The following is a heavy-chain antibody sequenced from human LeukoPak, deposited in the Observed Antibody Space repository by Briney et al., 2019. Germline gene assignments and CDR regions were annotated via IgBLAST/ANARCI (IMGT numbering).Heavy chain of an antibody. CDR1: GGSFSGYY. J-gene: IGHJ4*02. D-gene: IGHD3-3*01. CDR2: INHSGST. Sequence: SETLSLTCAVYGGSFSGYYWSWIRQPPGKGLEWIGEINHSGSTNYNPSLKSRVTISVDTSKNQFSLKLSSVTAADTAVYYCARVSWPPRSDYDFWSGYSYYFDYWGQGTLVTVSS. CDR3: ARVSWPPRSDYDFWSGYSYYFDY. V-gene: IGHV4-34*01.